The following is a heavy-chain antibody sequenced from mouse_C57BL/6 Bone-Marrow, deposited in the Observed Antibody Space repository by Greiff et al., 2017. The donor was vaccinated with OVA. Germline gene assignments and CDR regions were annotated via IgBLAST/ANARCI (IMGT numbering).Heavy chain of an antibody. V-gene: IGHV5-17*01. CDR1: GFTFSDYG. CDR3: ARRSTTVVNAMDY. CDR2: ISSGSSTI. J-gene: IGHJ4*01. D-gene: IGHD1-1*01. Sequence: EVHLVDSGGGLVKPGGSLKLSCAASGFTFSDYGMHWVRQAPEKGLEWVAYISSGSSTIYYADTVKGRFTISRDNAKNTLFLQMTSLRSEDTAMYYCARRSTTVVNAMDYWGQGTSVTVSS.